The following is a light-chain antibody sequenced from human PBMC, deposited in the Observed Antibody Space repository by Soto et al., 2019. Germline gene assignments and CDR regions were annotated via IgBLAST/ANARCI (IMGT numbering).Light chain of an antibody. CDR1: HRVSSY. V-gene: IGKV3-15*01. J-gene: IGKJ3*01. Sequence: EIVMTQSPATLSVSPGERATLSCRASHRVSSYLAWYQQKPGQAPRLLIYATSTRATGIPARFSGSGSGTEFTLTISSLQSEDVATYYCQHCDYLPIFGPGTTVDFK. CDR2: ATS. CDR3: QHCDYLPI.